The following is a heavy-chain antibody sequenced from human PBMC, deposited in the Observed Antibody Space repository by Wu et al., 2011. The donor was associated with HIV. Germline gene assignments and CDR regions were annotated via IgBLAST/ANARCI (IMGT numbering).Heavy chain of an antibody. Sequence: VQLVQSGAEVKKPGESLKISCKGSGFTFTKNWIGWVRQMPGKGLEWMGIIYPDDSDTRYSPSLQGQVTISVDKSINTAFLQWSGLRASDTAIYYCTRGMATFFEHWGQGALVTVSS. CDR1: GFTFTKNW. D-gene: IGHD2-8*01. CDR2: IYPDDSDT. V-gene: IGHV5-51*03. J-gene: IGHJ1*01. CDR3: TRGMATFFEH.